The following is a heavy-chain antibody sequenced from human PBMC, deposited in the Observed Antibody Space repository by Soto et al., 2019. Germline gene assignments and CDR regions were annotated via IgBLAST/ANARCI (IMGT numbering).Heavy chain of an antibody. Sequence: SVKVSCKASGYTFTSYGISWVRQAPGQGLEWMGGIIAYFGKANYAQKFQGRVTITADESTSTAYMELSSLRSEDTAVYYCARWCSGGSCYFDYWGQGTLVTVSS. V-gene: IGHV1-69*13. J-gene: IGHJ4*02. CDR2: IIAYFGKA. D-gene: IGHD2-15*01. CDR1: GYTFTSYG. CDR3: ARWCSGGSCYFDY.